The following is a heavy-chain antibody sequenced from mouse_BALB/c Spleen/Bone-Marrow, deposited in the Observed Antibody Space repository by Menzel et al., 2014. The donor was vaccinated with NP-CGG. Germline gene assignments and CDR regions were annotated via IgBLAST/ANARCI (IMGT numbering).Heavy chain of an antibody. CDR2: INPSTDYT. CDR1: GYTFTSYW. CDR3: ARRKFGNHGFAY. Sequence: QVHVKQSGAELAKPGASVKMSCKASGYTFTSYWMHWVKQRPGQGLEWIGYINPSTDYTEYNQKFKDKATLTADKSSSTAYMQLSSLTSEDSAVYYCARRKFGNHGFAYWGQGTLVTVSA. J-gene: IGHJ3*01. V-gene: IGHV1-7*01. D-gene: IGHD2-10*02.